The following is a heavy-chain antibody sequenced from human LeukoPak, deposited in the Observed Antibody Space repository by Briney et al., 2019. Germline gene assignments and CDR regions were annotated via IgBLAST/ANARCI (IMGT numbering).Heavy chain of an antibody. Sequence: ASVKVSCTASGYTFTYRYLHWVRQAPGQGLEWMGWMNPNSGRTGYAQNFQGRITITRNTSISTAYMELSSLRSEDTAVYYCTRETSSRYFDYWGQGTLVTVSS. J-gene: IGHJ4*02. CDR1: GYTFTYRY. CDR2: MNPNSGRT. V-gene: IGHV1-8*03. CDR3: TRETSSRYFDY.